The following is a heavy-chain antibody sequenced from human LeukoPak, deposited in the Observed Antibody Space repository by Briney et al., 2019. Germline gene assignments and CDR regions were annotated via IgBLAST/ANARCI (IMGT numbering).Heavy chain of an antibody. CDR2: INHSGST. Sequence: SETLSLTCTVSGGSTSSYSWSWIRQPPGKGLEWIGEINHSGSTNYNPSLKSRVTISVDTSKNQFSLKLSSVTAADTAVYYCARGSTTWSIFGVDPLLDYWGQGTLVTVSS. J-gene: IGHJ4*02. V-gene: IGHV4-34*01. CDR1: GGSTSSYS. CDR3: ARGSTTWSIFGVDPLLDY. D-gene: IGHD3-3*01.